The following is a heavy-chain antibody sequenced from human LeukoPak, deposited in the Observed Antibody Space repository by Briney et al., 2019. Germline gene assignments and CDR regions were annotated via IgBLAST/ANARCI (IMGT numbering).Heavy chain of an antibody. CDR1: GFTVSSNY. V-gene: IGHV3-66*01. CDR2: INNGGST. CDR3: ARVLSSSWYDYFDY. J-gene: IGHJ4*02. Sequence: GASLRLSCAASGFTVSSNYMSWVRQAPGKGLEWVSVINNGGSTHYADSVKGRFTISRDNSKNTLDLQMNSLRVEDTAVYYCARVLSSSWYDYFDYWGQGTLVTVSS. D-gene: IGHD6-13*01.